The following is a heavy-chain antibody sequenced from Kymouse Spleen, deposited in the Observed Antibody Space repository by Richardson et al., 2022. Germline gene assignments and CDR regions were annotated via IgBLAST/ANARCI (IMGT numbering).Heavy chain of an antibody. V-gene: IGHV4-39*01. CDR2: IYYSGST. D-gene: IGHD3-16*02. Sequence: QLQLQESGPGLVKPSETLSLTCTVSGGSISSSSYYWGWIRQPPGKGLEWIGSIYYSGSTYYNPSLKSRVTISVDTSKNQFSLKLSSVTAADTAVYYCARRDYVWGSIDYWGQGTLVTVSS. J-gene: IGHJ4*02. CDR1: GGSISSSSYY. CDR3: ARRDYVWGSIDY.